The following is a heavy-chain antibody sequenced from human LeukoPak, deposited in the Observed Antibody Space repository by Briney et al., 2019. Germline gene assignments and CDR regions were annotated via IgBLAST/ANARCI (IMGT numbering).Heavy chain of an antibody. CDR3: ASTADGYNAYYFDS. CDR1: SGSISSNTYY. V-gene: IGHV4-39*07. D-gene: IGHD5-24*01. Sequence: SETLSLTCTVSSGSISSNTYYWAWIRQPPGRGLEWIGSINYSGNTYYNPSLKSRVTMAVDTSKNQFSLKLSSVTAADTAVYFCASTADGYNAYYFDSWGQGTLVTVSS. CDR2: INYSGNT. J-gene: IGHJ4*02.